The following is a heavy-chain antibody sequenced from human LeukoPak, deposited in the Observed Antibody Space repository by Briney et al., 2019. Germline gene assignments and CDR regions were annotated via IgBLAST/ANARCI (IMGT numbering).Heavy chain of an antibody. D-gene: IGHD3-10*01. V-gene: IGHV1-18*01. Sequence: ASVKVSCKASGYTFNRYGISWVRQAPGQGLEWMGWISGYNGNTKYAQKVQGRVTMTIDTSTSTAYMELRSLRSDDTAVYYCARDPPRITMVRGGGDYWGQGTLVTVSS. CDR1: GYTFNRYG. CDR3: ARDPPRITMVRGGGDY. J-gene: IGHJ4*02. CDR2: ISGYNGNT.